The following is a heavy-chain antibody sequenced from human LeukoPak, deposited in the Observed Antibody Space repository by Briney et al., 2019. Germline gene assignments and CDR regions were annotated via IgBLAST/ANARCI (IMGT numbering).Heavy chain of an antibody. V-gene: IGHV3-74*01. CDR3: ARGYSGTYRFGY. CDR1: GFTFSNYW. Sequence: GGSLRLSCAASGFTFSNYWMHWVRQAPGKGLVWVSRINTDGRSTSYVDSVKGRFTISRDNAKNTLYLQMSSLRAEDTAVYYCARGYSGTYRFGYWGQGTLVTVSS. D-gene: IGHD1-26*01. J-gene: IGHJ4*02. CDR2: INTDGRST.